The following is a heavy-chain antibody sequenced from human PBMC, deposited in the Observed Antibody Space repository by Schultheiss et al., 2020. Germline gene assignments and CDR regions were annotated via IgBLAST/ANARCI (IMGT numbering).Heavy chain of an antibody. V-gene: IGHV3-30-3*01. CDR1: GFTFSSYA. J-gene: IGHJ6*02. CDR3: AREGGGSGSYYNHYYYYGMDV. D-gene: IGHD3-10*01. Sequence: GESLKISCAASGFTFSSYAMHWVRQAPGKGLEWVAVISYDGSNKYYADSVKGRFTISRDNSKNTLYLQMNSLRAEDTAVYYCAREGGGSGSYYNHYYYYGMDVWGQGTTVTVSS. CDR2: ISYDGSNK.